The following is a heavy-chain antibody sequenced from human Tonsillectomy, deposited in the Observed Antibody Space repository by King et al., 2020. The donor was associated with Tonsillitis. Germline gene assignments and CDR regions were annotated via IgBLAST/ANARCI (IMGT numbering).Heavy chain of an antibody. J-gene: IGHJ4*02. CDR2: VSGSGGSK. CDR1: GFTFSSYA. Sequence: VQLVESGGGLVQPGGSLRLSCAASGFTFSSYAMSWVRQAPGKGLEWVSAVSGSGGSKYGADSVKGRFTISRDNSKNTLHLQRNSLRAEDTAVYYCAKDVAVAGGVLYFDYWGQGTLVTVSS. V-gene: IGHV3-23*04. D-gene: IGHD6-19*01. CDR3: AKDVAVAGGVLYFDY.